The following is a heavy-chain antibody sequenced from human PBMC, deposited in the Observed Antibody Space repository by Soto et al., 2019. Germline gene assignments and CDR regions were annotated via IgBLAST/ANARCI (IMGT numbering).Heavy chain of an antibody. V-gene: IGHV4-59*08. D-gene: IGHD3-10*02. J-gene: IGHJ4*02. CDR3: ASQVYNGGHYVFDY. CDR2: IFYTGST. Sequence: QVQLQESGPGLVTPSETLSLTCSVSGGSISSYYWSWIRQPPGKGLEWIGYIFYTGSTIYNPSLNSRVSISVDRAKSQYSLSLSSVTAADTAVYYCASQVYNGGHYVFDYWGQGTLVTVFS. CDR1: GGSISSYY.